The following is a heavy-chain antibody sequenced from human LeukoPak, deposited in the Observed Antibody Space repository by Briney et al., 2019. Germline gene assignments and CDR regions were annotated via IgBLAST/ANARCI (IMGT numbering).Heavy chain of an antibody. CDR2: IYYSGST. D-gene: IGHD6-13*01. J-gene: IGHJ5*02. V-gene: IGHV4-59*01. CDR1: GGSFSGYY. Sequence: SETLSLTCAVYGGSFSGYYWSWIRRPPGKGLEWIGHIYYSGSTNYNPSLKSRVTISVDTSKNQFSLKLNSVTAADTAVYYCARRIAVAGTVWFDPWGQGTLVTVSS. CDR3: ARRIAVAGTVWFDP.